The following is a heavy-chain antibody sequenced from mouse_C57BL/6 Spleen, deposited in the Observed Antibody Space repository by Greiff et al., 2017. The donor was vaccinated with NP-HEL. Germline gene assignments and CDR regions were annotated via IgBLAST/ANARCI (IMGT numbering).Heavy chain of an antibody. CDR2: IDPNSGGT. D-gene: IGHD2-3*01. J-gene: IGHJ4*01. Sequence: QVQLQQPGAELVKPGASVKLSCKASGYTFTSSWMHWVKQRPGRGLEWIGRIDPNSGGTKYNEKFKSKATLTVDKPSSTAYMELSSLTSEDTAVYYCAKGYGGYYYALDDWGKGTSVTVSS. CDR1: GYTFTSSW. CDR3: AKGYGGYYYALDD. V-gene: IGHV1-72*01.